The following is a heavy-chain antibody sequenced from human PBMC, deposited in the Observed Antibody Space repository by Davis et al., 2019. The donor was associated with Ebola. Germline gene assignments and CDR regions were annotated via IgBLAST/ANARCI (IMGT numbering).Heavy chain of an antibody. Sequence: GESLKISCAASGFTFSSYSMNWVRQAPGKGLEWVSYISSSSSTIYYADSVKGRFTISRDNAKNSLYLQMNSLRDKDTAVYYCARGVPAAVLLYYYYGMDVWGKGTTVTVSS. D-gene: IGHD2-2*01. V-gene: IGHV3-48*02. CDR3: ARGVPAAVLLYYYYGMDV. J-gene: IGHJ6*04. CDR1: GFTFSSYS. CDR2: ISSSSSTI.